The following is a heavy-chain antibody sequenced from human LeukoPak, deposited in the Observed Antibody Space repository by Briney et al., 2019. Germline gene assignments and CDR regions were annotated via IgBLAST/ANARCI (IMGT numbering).Heavy chain of an antibody. J-gene: IGHJ3*02. CDR1: GFTFSSYA. CDR3: ARDRLDRAAFDI. CDR2: ISYDGSNK. D-gene: IGHD2-2*03. V-gene: IGHV3-30-3*01. Sequence: GSLRLSCAASGFTFSSYAMHWVRQAPGKGLEWVAVISYDGSNKYYAGSVKGRFTISRDNSKNTLYLQMNSLRAEDTAVYYCARDRLDRAAFDIWGQGTMVTVSS.